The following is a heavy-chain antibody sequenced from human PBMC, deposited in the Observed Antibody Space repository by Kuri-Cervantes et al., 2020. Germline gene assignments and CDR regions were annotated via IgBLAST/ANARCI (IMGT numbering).Heavy chain of an antibody. J-gene: IGHJ5*02. CDR3: ARRGGYVGDQNWFDP. CDR1: GYTLTELS. CDR2: FDPEDGET. V-gene: IGHV1-24*01. D-gene: IGHD3-16*01. Sequence: ASVKVSCKVSGYTLTELSMHWVRRAPGKGLEWMGGFDPEDGETIYAQKFQGRVTMTEDTSTDTAYMELSSPRSEDTAVYYCARRGGYVGDQNWFDPWGQGTLVTVSS.